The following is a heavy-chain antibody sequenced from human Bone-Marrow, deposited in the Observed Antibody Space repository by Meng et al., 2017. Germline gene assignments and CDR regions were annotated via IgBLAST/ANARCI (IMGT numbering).Heavy chain of an antibody. CDR1: GFTFGDYA. J-gene: IGHJ5*02. CDR3: TTDLPFTEGGVITT. CDR2: IRSKAYGGTT. Sequence: GGSLRLSCTASGFTFGDYAMSWVRQAPGKGLEWVGFIRSKAYGGTTEYAASVKGRFTISRDDSKSIAYLQMNSLKTEDTAVYYCTTDLPFTEGGVITTWGQGTLVTVSS. V-gene: IGHV3-49*04. D-gene: IGHD3-16*02.